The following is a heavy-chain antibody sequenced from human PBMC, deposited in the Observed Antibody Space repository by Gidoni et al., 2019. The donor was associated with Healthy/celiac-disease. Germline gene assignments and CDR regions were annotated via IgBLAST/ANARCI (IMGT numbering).Heavy chain of an antibody. CDR3: ARDRMYYFDY. CDR2: ISSSSSTI. J-gene: IGHJ4*02. CDR1: GFTFSSYS. V-gene: IGHV3-48*01. Sequence: EVQLVESGGGLVQPGGSLRLSCAASGFTFSSYSMNWVRQAPGKGLEWVSYISSSSSTIYYADSVKGRFTISRDNAKNSLYLQMNSLRAEDTAVYYCARDRMYYFDYWGQGTLVTVSS. D-gene: IGHD2-15*01.